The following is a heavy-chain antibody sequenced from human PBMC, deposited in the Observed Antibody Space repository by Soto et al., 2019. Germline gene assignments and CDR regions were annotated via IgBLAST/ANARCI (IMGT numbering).Heavy chain of an antibody. CDR1: GFTFSSYA. J-gene: IGHJ4*02. CDR3: ARGSPRNTDFDY. D-gene: IGHD1-1*01. V-gene: IGHV3-23*01. CDR2: ISGSGGST. Sequence: GGSLRLSCAASGFTFSSYAMSGVRQAPGKGLEWVSAISGSGGSTYYADSVKGRFTISRDNSKNTLYLQMNSLRAEDTAVYYCARGSPRNTDFDYWGQGTLVTVSS.